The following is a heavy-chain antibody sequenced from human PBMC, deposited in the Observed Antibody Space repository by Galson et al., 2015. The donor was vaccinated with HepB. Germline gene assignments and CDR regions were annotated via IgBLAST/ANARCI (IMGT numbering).Heavy chain of an antibody. CDR2: ISYDGSNK. CDR1: GFTFSSYG. CDR3: AKDYGAVELLWFGESHGGIDV. Sequence: SLRLSCAASGFTFSSYGMHWVRQAPGKGLEWVAVISYDGSNKYYADSVKGRFTISRDNSKNTLYLQMNSLRAEDTAVYYCAKDYGAVELLWFGESHGGIDVWGQGTTVTVSS. J-gene: IGHJ6*02. D-gene: IGHD3-10*01. V-gene: IGHV3-30*18.